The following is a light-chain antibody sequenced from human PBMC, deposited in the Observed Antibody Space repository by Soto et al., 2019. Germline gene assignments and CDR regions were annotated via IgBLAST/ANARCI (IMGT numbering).Light chain of an antibody. Sequence: EIVLTQSPGTLSLSPGERATLSCRASESVSTNLAWYQQKAGQAPRLLIYGASNRATGIPDRFSGSGSGTDFTLTISRLEPEDFAVFYCQHYDSLPITFGQGTRLEIK. J-gene: IGKJ5*01. V-gene: IGKV3-20*01. CDR2: GAS. CDR3: QHYDSLPIT. CDR1: ESVSTN.